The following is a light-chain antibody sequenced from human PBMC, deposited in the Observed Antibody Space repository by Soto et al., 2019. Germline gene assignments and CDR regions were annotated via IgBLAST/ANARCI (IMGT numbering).Light chain of an antibody. Sequence: QSVLTQPPSASGSPGQSVTISCTGTSSDVGGYNYVSWYQQHPGKAPKLMIYDVSKRPSGFPDRFSGSKSGNTASLTVSGLQAEDEADYYCSSYAGNHIVFGTGTKVTVL. V-gene: IGLV2-8*01. CDR2: DVS. CDR1: SSDVGGYNY. J-gene: IGLJ1*01. CDR3: SSYAGNHIV.